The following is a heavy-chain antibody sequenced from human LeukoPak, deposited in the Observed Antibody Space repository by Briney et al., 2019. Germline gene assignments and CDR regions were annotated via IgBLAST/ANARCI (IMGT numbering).Heavy chain of an antibody. Sequence: SETLSLTCTVSGGSISSYYWSWVRQPPGKGLEWIGYIYYSGSTNYNPSLKRRVTISVDTSKNQFSLKLSSVTAADTAVYYCARGGITYYYGSGSYSPFDPWGQGTLVTVSS. CDR1: GGSISSYY. CDR3: ARGGITYYYGSGSYSPFDP. J-gene: IGHJ5*02. V-gene: IGHV4-59*08. CDR2: IYYSGST. D-gene: IGHD3-10*01.